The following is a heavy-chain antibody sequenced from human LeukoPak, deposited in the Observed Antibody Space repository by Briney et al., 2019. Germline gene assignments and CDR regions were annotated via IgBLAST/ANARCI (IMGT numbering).Heavy chain of an antibody. V-gene: IGHV4-34*01. CDR1: GGSFSGYY. CDR3: ARQRGREYYFDY. Sequence: PSETLSLTCAVYGGSFSGYYWSWIRQPPGKGLEWIGEINHSGSTNYNPSLKSRVTISVDTSKNQFSLKLSSVTAADTAVYYCARQRGREYYFDYWGQGTLVTVSS. CDR2: INHSGST. D-gene: IGHD3-10*01. J-gene: IGHJ4*02.